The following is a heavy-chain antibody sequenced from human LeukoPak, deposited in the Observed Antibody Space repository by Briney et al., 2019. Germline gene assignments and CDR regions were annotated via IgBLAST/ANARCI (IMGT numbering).Heavy chain of an antibody. CDR1: GFTFSSYE. Sequence: GGTLRLSCAASGFTFSSYEMNWVHQAPGKGLEWVSYISSSRSTIYYADSVKGRFNISRDNAKNSLYLQMNSLRAEDTAVYYCARGFSVAGPYWGQGTLVTVSS. J-gene: IGHJ4*02. V-gene: IGHV3-48*03. D-gene: IGHD6-19*01. CDR3: ARGFSVAGPY. CDR2: ISSSRSTI.